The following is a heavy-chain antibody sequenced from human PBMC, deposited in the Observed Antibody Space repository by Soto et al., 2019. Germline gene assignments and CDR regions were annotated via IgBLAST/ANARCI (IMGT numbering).Heavy chain of an antibody. D-gene: IGHD6-13*01. Sequence: SETLSLTCTVSVDSITTYYGSWIRQPAGKGLEWIGRIDTSGNTNYNPSLKSRVTMSVDTSKKQFSLKLTSVTAADTAVYYCARYSNNWFQTEGMDVWGQGTTVTVS. CDR1: VDSITTYY. CDR2: IDTSGNT. CDR3: ARYSNNWFQTEGMDV. J-gene: IGHJ6*02. V-gene: IGHV4-4*07.